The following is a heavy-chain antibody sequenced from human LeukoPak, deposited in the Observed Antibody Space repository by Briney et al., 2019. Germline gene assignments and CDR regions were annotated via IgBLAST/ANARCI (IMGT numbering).Heavy chain of an antibody. D-gene: IGHD6-13*01. CDR2: INPNSGGT. CDR3: ARGIYSSSWYPSLKY. CDR1: GYTFTGYY. J-gene: IGHJ4*02. Sequence: AASVTVSCKASGYTFTGYYMHWVRQAPGQGLEWMGWINPNSGGTNYAQKFQGWVTMTRDTSISTAYMELSRLRSDDTAVYYCARGIYSSSWYPSLKYWGQGTLVTVSS. V-gene: IGHV1-2*04.